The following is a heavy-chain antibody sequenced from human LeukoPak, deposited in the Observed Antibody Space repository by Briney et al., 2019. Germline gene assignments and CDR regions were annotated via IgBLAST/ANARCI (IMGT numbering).Heavy chain of an antibody. CDR3: ARGRVSSSSWYSTYYYYFYMDV. CDR1: GGSVSSYY. CDR2: IYYSGST. J-gene: IGHJ6*03. V-gene: IGHV4-59*02. Sequence: SETLSLTCTVSGGSVSSYYWSWIRQPPGKGLEWIGYIYYSGSTNYKPSLNSRVTISRDTSKNHFSLELSSVTAADTAVYFCARGRVSSSSWYSTYYYYFYMDVWGKGTTVTVSS. D-gene: IGHD6-13*01.